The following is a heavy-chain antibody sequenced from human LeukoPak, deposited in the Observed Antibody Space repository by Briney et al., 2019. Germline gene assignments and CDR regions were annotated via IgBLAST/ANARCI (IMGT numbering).Heavy chain of an antibody. J-gene: IGHJ4*02. CDR1: GFTFSSYS. Sequence: KPGGSLRLSCAAPGFTFSSYSMSWVRQAPGKGLEWVSVIYSGGSTYYADSAKGRFTISRDNSKNTLYLQMNSLRAEDTAVYYCARLEDSSGCFDYWGQGTLVTVST. D-gene: IGHD6-19*01. CDR3: ARLEDSSGCFDY. CDR2: IYSGGST. V-gene: IGHV3-53*01.